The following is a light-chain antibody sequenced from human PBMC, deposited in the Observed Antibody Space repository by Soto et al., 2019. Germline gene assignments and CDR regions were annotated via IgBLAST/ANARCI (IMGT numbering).Light chain of an antibody. CDR2: GVG. CDR3: SSYTSRSTYV. CDR1: SSDVGGYNY. J-gene: IGLJ1*01. Sequence: QSVLTQPASGSGSPGQSITISCTGTSSDVGGYNYVSWYLQHPGKAPKLMIYGVGNRPSGVSDRFSGSKSGNTASLTISGLQAEDEADYYCSSYTSRSTYVFGTGTKVTVL. V-gene: IGLV2-14*01.